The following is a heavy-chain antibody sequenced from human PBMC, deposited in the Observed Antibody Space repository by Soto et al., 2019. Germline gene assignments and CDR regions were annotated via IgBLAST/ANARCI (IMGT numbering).Heavy chain of an antibody. CDR2: INHSGST. D-gene: IGHD3-3*01. J-gene: IGHJ6*02. CDR1: GGSFSGYY. Sequence: QVQLQQWGAGLLKPSETLSLTCAVYGGSFSGYYWSWIRQPPGKGLEWIGEINHSGSTNYNPSLKSPVTISVDTSKNQFSLKLSSVTAADTAVYYCARAPIRITIFGVVILDYGMDVWGQGTTVTVSS. V-gene: IGHV4-34*01. CDR3: ARAPIRITIFGVVILDYGMDV.